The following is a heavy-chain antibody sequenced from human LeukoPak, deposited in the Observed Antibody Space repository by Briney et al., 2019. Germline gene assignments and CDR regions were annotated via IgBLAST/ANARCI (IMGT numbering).Heavy chain of an antibody. D-gene: IGHD3-9*01. CDR3: ARVHDTTGYYHYFDS. CDR2: ISGSGGST. V-gene: IGHV3-23*01. Sequence: GGSLRLSCAASGFTFSSYAMSWVRQAPGKGLKWVSAISGSGGSTYYADSVKGRFTISRDNSKNTVYLQMNNPRVEDTAIYYCARVHDTTGYYHYFDSWGQGTLVTVSS. CDR1: GFTFSSYA. J-gene: IGHJ4*02.